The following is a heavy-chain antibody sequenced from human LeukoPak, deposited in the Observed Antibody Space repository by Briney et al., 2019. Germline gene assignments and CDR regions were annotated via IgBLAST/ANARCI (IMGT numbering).Heavy chain of an antibody. Sequence: PGGSLRLSCAASGFTFSSYAMSWIRQPPGKGLEWIGQINHSGSTNYNPSLKSRVTISVDTSKNQFSLKLSSVTAADTAVYYCASTVTAVGRGVVDYRGQGTLVTVSS. CDR3: ASTVTAVGRGVVDY. CDR1: GFTFSSYA. CDR2: INHSGST. V-gene: IGHV4-34*01. J-gene: IGHJ4*02. D-gene: IGHD2-8*02.